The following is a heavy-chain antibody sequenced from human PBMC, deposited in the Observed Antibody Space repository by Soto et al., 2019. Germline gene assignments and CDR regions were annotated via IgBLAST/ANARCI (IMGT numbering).Heavy chain of an antibody. CDR1: GFTFRGYG. CDR3: ARGLSDPEGGYYYGMDV. D-gene: IGHD2-21*02. J-gene: IGHJ6*02. Sequence: QVQLVESGGGVVQPGRSLRLSCVAVGFTFRGYGMHWVRQAPGKGLEWVTLIWYDGTNKYYADSVKGRFTISRDNSKNTLYLQMNSLRAEDTGVYYCARGLSDPEGGYYYGMDVWGQGTTVTVAS. V-gene: IGHV3-33*01. CDR2: IWYDGTNK.